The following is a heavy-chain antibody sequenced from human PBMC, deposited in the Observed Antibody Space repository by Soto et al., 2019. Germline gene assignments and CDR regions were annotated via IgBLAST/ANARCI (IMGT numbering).Heavy chain of an antibody. Sequence: QVQLVESGGGVVQPGRSLRLPCAASGFTFSTYTMHWVRQAPGKGLEWVADISYDGINKYFADSVKGRFTISRDNSKNTLYLQMNSLRADDTAVYYCAKAARGYTSGWYEYYFDYWGQGTLVTVSS. CDR3: AKAARGYTSGWYEYYFDY. J-gene: IGHJ4*02. V-gene: IGHV3-30-3*01. CDR1: GFTFSTYT. CDR2: ISYDGINK. D-gene: IGHD6-19*01.